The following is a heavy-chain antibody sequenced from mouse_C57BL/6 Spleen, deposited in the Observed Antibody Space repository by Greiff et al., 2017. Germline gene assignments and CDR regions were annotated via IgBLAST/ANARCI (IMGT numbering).Heavy chain of an antibody. CDR1: GYTFTSYW. CDR2: IDPSDSST. CDR3: ATGPGAWFAY. V-gene: IGHV1-69*01. Sequence: QVQLQQPGAELVMPGASVKLSCKASGYTFTSYWMHWVKQRPGQGLEWIGEIDPSDSSTNYNPKFKGKSTLTVDKSSSTAYMQLSSLTSEDSAVYYCATGPGAWFAYWGQGTLVTVSA. J-gene: IGHJ3*01.